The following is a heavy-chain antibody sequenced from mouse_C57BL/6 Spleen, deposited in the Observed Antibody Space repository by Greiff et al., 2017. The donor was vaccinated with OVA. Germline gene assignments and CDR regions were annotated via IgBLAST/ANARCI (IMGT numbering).Heavy chain of an antibody. CDR3: AIGDYGSSWFAY. V-gene: IGHV1-74*01. J-gene: IGHJ3*01. CDR2: IYPSDSDT. Sequence: QVQLQQPGAELVKPGASVKVSCKASGYTFTSYWMHWVKQRPGQGLEWIGRIYPSDSDTNYNQKFKGKATLTVDKSSSTDYMQLSSLTSEDSAVYYCAIGDYGSSWFAYWGQGTLVTVSA. CDR1: GYTFTSYW. D-gene: IGHD1-1*01.